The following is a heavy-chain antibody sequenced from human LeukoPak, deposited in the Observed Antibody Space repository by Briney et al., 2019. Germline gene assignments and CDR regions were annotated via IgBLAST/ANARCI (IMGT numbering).Heavy chain of an antibody. CDR2: IYPGDSHT. V-gene: IGHV5-51*01. CDR1: GYSFTDYW. D-gene: IGHD3-10*01. Sequence: GESLKISCEASGYSFTDYWIGWVRQMPGKGLEWMGIIYPGDSHTRYSPSFQGQVTISADKSVSTAYLRWSSLRASDTAIYYCARYGSGGWPYYYYYYIDVWGKGTTVTVSS. CDR3: ARYGSGGWPYYYYYYIDV. J-gene: IGHJ6*03.